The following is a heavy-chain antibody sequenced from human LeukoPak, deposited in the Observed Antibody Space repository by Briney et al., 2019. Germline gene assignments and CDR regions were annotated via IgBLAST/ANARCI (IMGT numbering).Heavy chain of an antibody. J-gene: IGHJ3*01. D-gene: IGHD5-24*01. V-gene: IGHV3-23*01. CDR2: ISYTGANT. CDR3: ARDIQLST. CDR1: GFTFSGSA. Sequence: PGGSLRLSCAASGFTFSGSAMSWVRQAPGEGLEWVPLISYTGANTYYTDSVRERFTISRDNSKDTLFLQMNSLRAEDTAIYYCARDIQLSTWGLGTMVTVSS.